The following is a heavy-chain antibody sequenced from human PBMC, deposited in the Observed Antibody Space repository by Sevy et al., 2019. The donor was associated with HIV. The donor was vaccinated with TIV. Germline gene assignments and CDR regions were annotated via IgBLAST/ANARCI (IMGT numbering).Heavy chain of an antibody. CDR1: GYTLTKLS. Sequence: ASVKVSCKVSGYTLTKLSMHWVRQAPGKGLEWMGSFDPEDGETIHAQRFQGRLSMTEDTSTETDYMELSSLSSEDTAVYYCATTKDYYDNSGDPFDYWGQGSLVTVSS. V-gene: IGHV1-24*01. J-gene: IGHJ4*02. CDR3: ATTKDYYDNSGDPFDY. D-gene: IGHD3-22*01. CDR2: FDPEDGET.